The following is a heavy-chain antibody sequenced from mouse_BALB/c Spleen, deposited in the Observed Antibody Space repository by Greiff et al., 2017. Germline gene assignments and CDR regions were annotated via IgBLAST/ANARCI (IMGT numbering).Heavy chain of an antibody. Sequence: EVQRVESGGGLVQPGGSLRLSCATSGFTFTDYYMSWVRQPPGKALEWLGFIRNKANGYTTEYSASVKGRFTISRDNSQSILYLQMNTLRAEDSASYYCARVDYGNLYYAMDYWGQGTSVTVSS. D-gene: IGHD2-1*01. J-gene: IGHJ4*01. V-gene: IGHV7-3*02. CDR1: GFTFTDYY. CDR2: IRNKANGYTT. CDR3: ARVDYGNLYYAMDY.